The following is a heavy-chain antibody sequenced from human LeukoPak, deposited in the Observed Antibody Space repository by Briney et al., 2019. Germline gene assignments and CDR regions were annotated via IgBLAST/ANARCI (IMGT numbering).Heavy chain of an antibody. D-gene: IGHD7-27*01. CDR2: ISWNSGSI. CDR3: AKARNWGYFDY. Sequence: GRSLRLSCAASGFTFDDYAMHWVRQAPGKGLEWVSGISWNSGSIGYADSVKGRFTISRDNAKNSLYLQMNSLRAEDTALYYCAKARNWGYFDYWGQGTLATVSS. J-gene: IGHJ4*02. V-gene: IGHV3-9*01. CDR1: GFTFDDYA.